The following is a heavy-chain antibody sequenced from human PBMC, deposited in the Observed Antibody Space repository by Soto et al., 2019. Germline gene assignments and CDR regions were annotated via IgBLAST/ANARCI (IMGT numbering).Heavy chain of an antibody. CDR3: ARDRYSYDSRAYQGVDWYFDL. V-gene: IGHV3-33*01. J-gene: IGHJ2*01. D-gene: IGHD3-22*01. CDR1: GFTFNNYG. CDR2: IWYDGSHE. Sequence: VGSLRLSCAASGFTFNNYGMHWVRQAPGKGLEWVAVIWYDGSHESYADSVKGRFTISRDNSKNTLYLQMNSLRAEDTAVYYCARDRYSYDSRAYQGVDWYFDLWGRGTLVTVSS.